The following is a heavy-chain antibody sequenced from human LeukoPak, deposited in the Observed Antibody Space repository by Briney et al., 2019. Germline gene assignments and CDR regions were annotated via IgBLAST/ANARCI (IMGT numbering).Heavy chain of an antibody. V-gene: IGHV3-64*01. CDR2: ISSNGGST. CDR1: GFTFSSYA. CDR3: ARSIYDFWSGYAGYYYYMDV. Sequence: GGSLRLSCAASGFTFSSYAMHWVRQAPGKGLEYVSAISSNGGSTYYANSVKGRFTISRDNSKNTLYLQMGSLRAEDMAVYYCARSIYDFWSGYAGYYYYMDVWGKGTTVTVSS. D-gene: IGHD3-3*01. J-gene: IGHJ6*03.